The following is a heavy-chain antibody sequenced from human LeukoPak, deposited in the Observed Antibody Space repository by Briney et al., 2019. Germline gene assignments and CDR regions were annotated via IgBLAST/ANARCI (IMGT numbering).Heavy chain of an antibody. CDR3: ARDRWTFDY. J-gene: IGHJ4*02. D-gene: IGHD2-15*01. V-gene: IGHV4-59*01. CDR1: GGSISSYY. CDR2: IYYSGST. Sequence: SETLSLTCTVSGGSISSYYWSWIRQPPGKGLEWIGYIYYSGSTNYNPSLKSRVTISVDTSKNQFSLKLSSVTAADTAVYYCARDRWTFDYWGQGTLVTVSS.